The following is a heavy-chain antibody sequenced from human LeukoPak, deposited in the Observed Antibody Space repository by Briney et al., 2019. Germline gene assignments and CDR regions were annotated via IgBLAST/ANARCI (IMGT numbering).Heavy chain of an antibody. CDR1: GGSISSGSYS. J-gene: IGHJ4*02. CDR2: FFYTGNT. D-gene: IGHD5-24*01. CDR3: ARDRRRDGYNGIFDY. Sequence: PSQTLSPTCAVSGGSISSGSYSWGWIRQPPGKGLEWIGYFFYTGNTYYNASLKSRVTISVDTSKNQFSLKLSSVTAADTAVYYCARDRRRDGYNGIFDYWGQGTLVTVSS. V-gene: IGHV4-30-4*07.